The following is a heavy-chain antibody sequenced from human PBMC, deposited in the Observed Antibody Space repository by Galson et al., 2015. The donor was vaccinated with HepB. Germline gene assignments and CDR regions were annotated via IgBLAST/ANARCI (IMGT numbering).Heavy chain of an antibody. CDR3: ARVGGPIATTGRYAFHI. CDR2: MYYSGST. D-gene: IGHD6-13*01. V-gene: IGHV4-30-4*01. Sequence: QVQLQESGPGLVKPSQTLSLTCTVSGGSISSADYYWTWIRQPPGKGLEWIGYMYYSGSTYYNPSLKSRLTISVDTSKNQFSLKLSSVTAADTAVYYCARVGGPIATTGRYAFHIWGQGTMVTVSS. J-gene: IGHJ3*02. CDR1: GGSISSADYY.